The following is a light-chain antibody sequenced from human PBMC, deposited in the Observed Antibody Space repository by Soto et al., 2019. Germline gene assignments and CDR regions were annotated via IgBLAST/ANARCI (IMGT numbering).Light chain of an antibody. CDR1: SSDVGGYDY. Sequence: QSVLPQPASVSGSPGQSITVSCTGTSSDVGGYDYVSWYQHHPGKAPKLMIYDVSYRPSGVSNRFSGSKSGNTASLTISWLQAEDEADYYCSSYTTSSTLVFGTGTKLTVL. J-gene: IGLJ1*01. CDR3: SSYTTSSTLV. CDR2: DVS. V-gene: IGLV2-14*03.